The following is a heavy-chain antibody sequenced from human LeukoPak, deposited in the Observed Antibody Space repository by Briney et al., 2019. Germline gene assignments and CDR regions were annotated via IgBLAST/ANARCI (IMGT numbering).Heavy chain of an antibody. V-gene: IGHV4-39*01. CDR2: IHYSGST. D-gene: IGHD5-12*01. Sequence: PSETLSLTYTLSGASIRGSSYYWGWIRQPPGKGLECIGSIHYSGSTYYNPSLKSRVTISVDTSKNQFSLRVSSVTAADTAVYYCATDLGGYSGYDFASFEFWGQGTLVTVSS. J-gene: IGHJ4*02. CDR1: GASIRGSSYY. CDR3: ATDLGGYSGYDFASFEF.